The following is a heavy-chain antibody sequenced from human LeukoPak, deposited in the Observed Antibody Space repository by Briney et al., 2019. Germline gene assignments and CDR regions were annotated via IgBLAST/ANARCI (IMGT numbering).Heavy chain of an antibody. J-gene: IGHJ4*02. CDR1: GYTFTSYD. CDR3: ARDGGSSSKEPFDY. V-gene: IGHV1-24*01. Sequence: ASVKVSCKASGYTFTSYDINWVRQAPGKGLEWMGGFDPEDGETIYAQKFQGRVTMTEDTSTDTAYMELSSLRSEDTAVYYCARDGGSSSKEPFDYWGQGTLVTVSS. CDR2: FDPEDGET. D-gene: IGHD6-6*01.